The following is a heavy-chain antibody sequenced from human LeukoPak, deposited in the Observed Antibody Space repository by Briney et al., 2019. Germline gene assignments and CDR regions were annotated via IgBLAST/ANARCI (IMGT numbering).Heavy chain of an antibody. CDR3: AKDYYDSTGYEGDAFDI. CDR2: INPNSGGT. V-gene: IGHV1-2*02. CDR1: GYTFTSYY. Sequence: ASVKVSCKASGYTFTSYYMHWVRQAPGQGLEWMGWINPNSGGTNYAQKFQGRVTMTRDASISTAYMELSRLRSDDTAVYYCAKDYYDSTGYEGDAFDIWGQGTMVTVSS. J-gene: IGHJ3*02. D-gene: IGHD3-22*01.